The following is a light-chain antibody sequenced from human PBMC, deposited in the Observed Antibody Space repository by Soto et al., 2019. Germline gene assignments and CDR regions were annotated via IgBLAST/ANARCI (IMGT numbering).Light chain of an antibody. J-gene: IGLJ2*01. CDR1: SSDVGSYDL. V-gene: IGLV2-23*02. Sequence: QSVLTQPASVSGSPGQSITISCAGTSSDVGSYDLVSWYQQHPGKALKLIIYEVSKRPSGVSTRFSGSKSGNTASLTISGLQAEDEAEYHCCSYAGTSTVLFGGGTKLTVL. CDR2: EVS. CDR3: CSYAGTSTVL.